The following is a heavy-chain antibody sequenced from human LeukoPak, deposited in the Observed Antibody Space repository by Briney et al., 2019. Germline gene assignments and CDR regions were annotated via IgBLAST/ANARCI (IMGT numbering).Heavy chain of an antibody. J-gene: IGHJ4*02. D-gene: IGHD3-22*01. CDR2: INPNSGGT. CDR3: ARGAHYHDSSEGFDY. CDR1: GYTFTGYY. V-gene: IGHV1-2*02. Sequence: ASVKVSCKASGYTFTGYYMHWVRQAPGQGLEWMGWINPNSGGTNYAQKFQGRVTMTRDTSISTAYMELRRLRSGDTAVYYCARGAHYHDSSEGFDYWGQGTLVSVSS.